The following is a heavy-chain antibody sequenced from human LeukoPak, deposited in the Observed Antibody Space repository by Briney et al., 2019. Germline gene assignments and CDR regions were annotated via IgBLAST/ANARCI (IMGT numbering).Heavy chain of an antibody. V-gene: IGHV4-59*01. CDR3: ARDQIDSSGYYYSNWFDP. CDR2: IYYSGST. Sequence: KPSETLSLTCTVSGGSISSYYWSWIRQPPGEGLEWIGYIYYSGSTNYNPSLKSRVTISVDTSKNQFSLKLSSVTAADTAVYYCARDQIDSSGYYYSNWFDPWGQGTLVTVSS. CDR1: GGSISSYY. D-gene: IGHD3-22*01. J-gene: IGHJ5*02.